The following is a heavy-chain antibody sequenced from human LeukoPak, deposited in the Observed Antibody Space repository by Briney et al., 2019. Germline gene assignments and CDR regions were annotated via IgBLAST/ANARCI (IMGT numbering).Heavy chain of an antibody. J-gene: IGHJ4*02. Sequence: SETLSLTCTVSGYSISSGYYWGWIRQPPGKGLEWIGSIYHSGSTNYNPSLKSRVTISVDTSKNQFSLELSSVTAADTAVYYCARSSSWGSLGYWGQGTLVTVSS. D-gene: IGHD6-13*01. CDR2: IYHSGST. V-gene: IGHV4-38-2*02. CDR3: ARSSSWGSLGY. CDR1: GYSISSGYY.